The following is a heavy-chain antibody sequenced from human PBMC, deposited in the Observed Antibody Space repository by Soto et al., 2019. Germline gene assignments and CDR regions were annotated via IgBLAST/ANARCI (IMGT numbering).Heavy chain of an antibody. J-gene: IGHJ6*02. D-gene: IGHD6-13*01. Sequence: QLQLVQSGAEVKKPGASVKVSCKASGYTFTSYAIHWLRQAPGQRLEWMGWINAGNGNTKYSQKFQGRVTITRDTSASTAYMELSSLRSEDTAVYYCARVGSCWTWGRGDGMDVWGQGTTVTVSS. CDR2: INAGNGNT. CDR3: ARVGSCWTWGRGDGMDV. CDR1: GYTFTSYA. V-gene: IGHV1-3*01.